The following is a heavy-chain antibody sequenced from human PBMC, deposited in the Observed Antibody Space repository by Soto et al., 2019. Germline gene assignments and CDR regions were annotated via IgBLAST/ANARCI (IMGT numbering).Heavy chain of an antibody. CDR2: ISAYNGNT. V-gene: IGHV1-18*04. CDR3: ARAGRNFDWLLDYYGMDV. D-gene: IGHD3-9*01. CDR1: GYTFTSYG. Sequence: ASVKVSCKASGYTFTSYGISWVRQAPGQGLEWMGWISAYNGNTSFAQKLQGRVTMTTDTSTSTAYMELRSLRSDDTAVYYCARAGRNFDWLLDYYGMDVWGQGTTVTVSS. J-gene: IGHJ6*02.